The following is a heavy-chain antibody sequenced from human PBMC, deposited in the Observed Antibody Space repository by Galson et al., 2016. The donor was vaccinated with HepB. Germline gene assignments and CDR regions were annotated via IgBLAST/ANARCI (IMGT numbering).Heavy chain of an antibody. J-gene: IGHJ4*02. CDR2: IWSDGSNK. V-gene: IGHV3-33*01. D-gene: IGHD6-13*01. CDR3: AREAGIAAAATYAY. CDR1: GFTFSRYG. Sequence: SLRLSCAASGFTFSRYGMHWVRQAPGKGLEWVALIWSDGSNKYYADSVKGRFTISRDNSKNTAYLQMNSLRAEDRAVYYCAREAGIAAAATYAYWGQGTLVTVSS.